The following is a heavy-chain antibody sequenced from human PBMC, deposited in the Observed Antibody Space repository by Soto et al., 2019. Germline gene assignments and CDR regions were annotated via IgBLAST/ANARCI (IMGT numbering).Heavy chain of an antibody. CDR2: IYYSGNT. J-gene: IGHJ4*02. CDR3: ASIAAPGTTHFDF. D-gene: IGHD6-13*01. CDR1: WGSLGSSSYY. Sequence: SSGTLSLTCTVSWGSLGSSSYYWGWIRQSPGKGLEWIGNIYYSGNTFYNPSLKSRVTISVDTSKNQFYLHLSSVTAADTAIFYCASIAAPGTTHFDFWGKGTLVTVSS. V-gene: IGHV4-39*01.